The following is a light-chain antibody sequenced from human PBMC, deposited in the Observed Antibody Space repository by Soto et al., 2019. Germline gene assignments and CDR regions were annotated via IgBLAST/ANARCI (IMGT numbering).Light chain of an antibody. V-gene: IGKV2-28*01. J-gene: IGKJ1*01. CDR1: QSLLHTNGSNS. CDR3: MQALQTHSK. Sequence: DVVMTQSPLSLPVTPGEPASISCRSSQSLLHTNGSNSLHWYLQKPGLSPQLLIYLGSNRASGVPDRFSGSGSATDFTLKISRVEAEDVGVYYCMQALQTHSKFGLGTKV. CDR2: LGS.